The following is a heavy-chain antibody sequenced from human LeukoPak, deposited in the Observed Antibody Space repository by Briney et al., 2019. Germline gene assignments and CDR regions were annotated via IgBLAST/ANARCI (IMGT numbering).Heavy chain of an antibody. J-gene: IGHJ4*02. D-gene: IGHD5-18*01. Sequence: GGSLRLSCAASGFTLSSYGTHWVRQAPGKGLEWVAVIRYDGSNKYYADSVKGRFTISRDNSKNTLYLQMNSLRAEDTAVYYCARDSRDTAMVGPDYWGQGTLVTVSS. V-gene: IGHV3-33*01. CDR1: GFTLSSYG. CDR3: ARDSRDTAMVGPDY. CDR2: IRYDGSNK.